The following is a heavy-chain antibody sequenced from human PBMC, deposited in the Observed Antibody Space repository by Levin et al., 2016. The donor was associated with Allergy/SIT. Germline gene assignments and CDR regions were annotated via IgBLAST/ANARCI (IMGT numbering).Heavy chain of an antibody. CDR2: INAGNGNT. D-gene: IGHD1-14*01. V-gene: IGHV1-3*01. J-gene: IGHJ4*02. CDR3: ARGRFRNQLPTPFDY. CDR1: GYTFTSYA. Sequence: ASVKVSCKASGYTFTSYAMHWVRQAPGQRLEWMGWINAGNGNTKYSQKFQGRVTITRDTSASTAYMELSSLRSEDTAVYYCARGRFRNQLPTPFDYWGQGTLVTVSS.